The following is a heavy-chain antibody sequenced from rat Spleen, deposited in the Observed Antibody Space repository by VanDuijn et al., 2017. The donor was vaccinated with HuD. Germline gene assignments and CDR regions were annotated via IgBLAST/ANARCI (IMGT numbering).Heavy chain of an antibody. CDR2: ISYDGSNT. J-gene: IGHJ2*01. CDR1: GFAFSSYG. Sequence: EVQLVESGGGLVQPGGSLKLSCAASGFAFSSYGMNWVRQAPPKGLEWVATISYDGSNTYHRDSVKGRFTISRDNAKSTLYLQMDSLRSEDTATYYCARSLTVPLDYWGQGIMVTVSS. V-gene: IGHV5-29*01. CDR3: ARSLTVPLDY. D-gene: IGHD3-3*01.